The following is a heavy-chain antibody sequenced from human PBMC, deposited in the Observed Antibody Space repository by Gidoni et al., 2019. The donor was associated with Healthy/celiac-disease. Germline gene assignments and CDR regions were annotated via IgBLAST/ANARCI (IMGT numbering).Heavy chain of an antibody. CDR2: IYHSGST. CDR3: ARVYYDSSGSPDY. D-gene: IGHD3-22*01. V-gene: IGHV4-38-2*02. CDR1: GYSTSSGYY. Sequence: QVQLQESGPGLVKPSETLSLTCTVSGYSTSSGYYWGWIRQPPGKGLEWIGSIYHSGSTYYNPSLKSRVTISVDTSKNQFSLKLSSVTAADTAVYYCARVYYDSSGSPDYWGQGTLVTVSS. J-gene: IGHJ4*02.